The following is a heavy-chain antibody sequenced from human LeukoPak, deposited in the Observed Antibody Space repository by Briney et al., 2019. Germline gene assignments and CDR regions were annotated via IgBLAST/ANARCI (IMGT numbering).Heavy chain of an antibody. D-gene: IGHD1-1*01. Sequence: PSETLSLTCAVSAYSISSSYYWGWIRQAPGKGLEWIGNIHHTGTTYYNPSLKSRVTVSLDASKNQFSLRLPSVTAADTAVYYCARDLSGGTFDSWGQGTLVTVSS. CDR3: ARDLSGGTFDS. V-gene: IGHV4-38-2*02. CDR2: IHHTGTT. J-gene: IGHJ4*02. CDR1: AYSISSSYY.